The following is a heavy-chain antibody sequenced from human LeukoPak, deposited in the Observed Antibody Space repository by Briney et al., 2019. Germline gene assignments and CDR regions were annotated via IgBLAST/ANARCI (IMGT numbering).Heavy chain of an antibody. CDR2: INHSGST. Sequence: PSETLSLTCAVYGGSFSGYYWSWIRQPPGKGLEWIGEINHSGSTNYNPSLKSRVTISVDTSKNQFSLKLSSVTAADTAVYYCARGADYDSWSGYSNWFDPWGQGTLVTVSS. CDR3: ARGADYDSWSGYSNWFDP. CDR1: GGSFSGYY. V-gene: IGHV4-34*01. D-gene: IGHD3-3*01. J-gene: IGHJ5*02.